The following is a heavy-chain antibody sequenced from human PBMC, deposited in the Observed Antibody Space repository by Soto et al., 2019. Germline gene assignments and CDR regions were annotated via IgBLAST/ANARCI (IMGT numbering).Heavy chain of an antibody. Sequence: SETLSLPCSVSGGSISRGGYSWSWIRQPPGKGLEGIGYMYHSGNTYSNPSLKSRVTISIDRSKNQFSLKLSSVTAAYSAEYYCTRVPDYWGQRIPVTVSS. CDR3: TRVPDY. J-gene: IGHJ4*02. CDR2: MYHSGNT. CDR1: GGSISRGGYS. V-gene: IGHV4-30-2*01.